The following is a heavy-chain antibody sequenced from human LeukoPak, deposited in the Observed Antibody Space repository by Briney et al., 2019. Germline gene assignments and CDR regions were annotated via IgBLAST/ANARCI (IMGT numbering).Heavy chain of an antibody. V-gene: IGHV3-30*18. CDR2: ISYDGSNK. CDR3: AKGYSGYDWSLVDY. CDR1: GFSLSTYA. D-gene: IGHD5-12*01. J-gene: IGHJ4*02. Sequence: GGSLRLSCAASGFSLSTYAMSWVRQAPGKGLEWVAVISYDGSNKYYADSVKGRFTISRDNSKNTLYLQMNSLRAEDTAAYYCAKGYSGYDWSLVDYWGQGTLVTVSS.